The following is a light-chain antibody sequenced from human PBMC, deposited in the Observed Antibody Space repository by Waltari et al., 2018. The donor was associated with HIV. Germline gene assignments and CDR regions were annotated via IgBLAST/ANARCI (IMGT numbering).Light chain of an antibody. J-gene: IGLJ1*01. V-gene: IGLV2-11*01. CDR3: CSYAGSYTYV. CDR1: SSDVGGYKY. Sequence: QSALTQPRSVSGSPGQSVTISRTGTSSDVGGYKYVSWYQQHPGKAPKLMIYDVSKRPSGVPDRFSGSKSGNTASLTISGRQAEDEADYYCCSYAGSYTYVFGTGTKVTVL. CDR2: DVS.